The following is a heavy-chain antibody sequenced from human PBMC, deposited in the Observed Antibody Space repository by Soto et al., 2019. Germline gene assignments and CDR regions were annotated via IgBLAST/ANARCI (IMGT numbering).Heavy chain of an antibody. CDR1: GFTFSSYS. CDR3: ARDMQVLRYFDWLPGGLYYGMYV. D-gene: IGHD3-9*01. CDR2: ISSSSSTI. J-gene: IGHJ6*02. Sequence: GGSLRLSCAASGFTFSSYSMNWVRQAPGKGLEWVSYISSSSSTIYYADSVKGRFTISRDNAKNSLYLQMNSLRDEDTAVYYCARDMQVLRYFDWLPGGLYYGMYVWGQGTTVTVSS. V-gene: IGHV3-48*02.